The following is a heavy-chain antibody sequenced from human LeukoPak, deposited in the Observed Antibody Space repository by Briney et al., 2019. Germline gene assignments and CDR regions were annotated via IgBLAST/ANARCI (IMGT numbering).Heavy chain of an antibody. D-gene: IGHD5-24*01. CDR1: GGSISSYY. CDR2: IYTSGST. V-gene: IGHV4-4*07. Sequence: SETLSLTCTVSGGSISSYYWSWIRQPAGKGLEWIGRIYTSGSTNYNPSLKSRVTMSVDTSRNQFSLKLSSVTAADTAVYYCARDRGDGYKLDAFDIWGQGTMVTASS. J-gene: IGHJ3*02. CDR3: ARDRGDGYKLDAFDI.